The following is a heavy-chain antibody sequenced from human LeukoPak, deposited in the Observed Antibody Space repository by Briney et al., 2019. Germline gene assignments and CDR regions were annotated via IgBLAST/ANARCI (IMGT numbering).Heavy chain of an antibody. CDR2: INPSGGST. J-gene: IGHJ6*02. V-gene: IGHV1-46*01. Sequence: ASVKVSCKASGYTITSYYMHWVRQAPGQGLEWMGIINPSGGSTSYAQKFQGRVTMTRDTSTSTVYMELSSLRSEDTAVYYCARIRRDGYKHYYYGMDVWGQGTTVTVSS. D-gene: IGHD5-24*01. CDR3: ARIRRDGYKHYYYGMDV. CDR1: GYTITSYY.